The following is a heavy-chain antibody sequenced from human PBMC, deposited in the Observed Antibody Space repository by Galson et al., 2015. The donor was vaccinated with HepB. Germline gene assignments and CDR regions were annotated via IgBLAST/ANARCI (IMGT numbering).Heavy chain of an antibody. CDR3: ARGCEADIVVVPAARVDAFDI. CDR2: IKQDGSEK. V-gene: IGHV3-7*01. D-gene: IGHD2-2*01. Sequence: SLRLSCAASGFTFSSYWMSWVRQAPGKGLEWVANIKQDGSEKYYVDSVKGRFTISRDNAKNSLYLQMNSLRAEDTAVYYCARGCEADIVVVPAARVDAFDIWGQGTMVTVPS. J-gene: IGHJ3*02. CDR1: GFTFSSYW.